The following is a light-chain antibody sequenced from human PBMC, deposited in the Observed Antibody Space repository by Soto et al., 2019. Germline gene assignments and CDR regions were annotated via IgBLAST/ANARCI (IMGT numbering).Light chain of an antibody. V-gene: IGKV3-15*01. CDR2: GAS. CDR3: QQRSNWPPEIT. CDR1: QSFSSN. Sequence: EIVITQSAATLSVSQGERATLSCRASQSFSSNLAWYQHKPGQAPRLLIYGASTRATGIPARFSGSGSGTDFTLTVSSLEPEDFALYYCQQRSNWPPEITFGQGTRLEI. J-gene: IGKJ5*01.